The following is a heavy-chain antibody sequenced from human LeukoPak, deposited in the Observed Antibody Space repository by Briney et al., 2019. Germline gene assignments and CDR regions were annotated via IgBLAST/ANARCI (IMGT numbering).Heavy chain of an antibody. Sequence: GESLKLSCAASGFTFSDSAMHWVRQASGKGLEWVGRIRSKANSYATAYGASVKGRFTISRDESKNTAYLQMNSLKTEDTAVHFCTRRAGGCSSSSCYDYWGQGILVTVSS. CDR2: IRSKANSYAT. V-gene: IGHV3-73*01. CDR1: GFTFSDSA. D-gene: IGHD2-2*01. J-gene: IGHJ4*02. CDR3: TRRAGGCSSSSCYDY.